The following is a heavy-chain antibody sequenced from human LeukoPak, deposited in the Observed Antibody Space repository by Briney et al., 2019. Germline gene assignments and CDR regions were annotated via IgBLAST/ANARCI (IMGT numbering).Heavy chain of an antibody. CDR3: ARDGCSSTSCNTFDY. Sequence: QPGGSLRLSCAASGFTFSSYGMHWVRQAPGKGLEWVAVIWYDGSNKYYADSVKGRFTISRDNSKNTLYLQMNSLRAKDTAVYYCARDGCSSTSCNTFDYWGQGTLVTVSS. CDR1: GFTFSSYG. CDR2: IWYDGSNK. D-gene: IGHD2-2*02. J-gene: IGHJ4*02. V-gene: IGHV3-33*01.